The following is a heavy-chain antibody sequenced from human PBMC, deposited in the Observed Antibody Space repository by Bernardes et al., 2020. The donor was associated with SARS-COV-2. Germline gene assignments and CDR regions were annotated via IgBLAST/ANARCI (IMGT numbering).Heavy chain of an antibody. Sequence: GSLRLSCAASGFTFSNYAMSWVRQAPGKGLEWVSVISGSDGSTYYADSVKGRFTISRDNSKNTLYLQMNSLRAEDTAVYYCAKSTSSDWYFVDFWGQGTLGNVFS. CDR2: ISGSDGST. J-gene: IGHJ4*02. D-gene: IGHD6-19*01. CDR1: GFTFSNYA. V-gene: IGHV3-23*01. CDR3: AKSTSSDWYFVDF.